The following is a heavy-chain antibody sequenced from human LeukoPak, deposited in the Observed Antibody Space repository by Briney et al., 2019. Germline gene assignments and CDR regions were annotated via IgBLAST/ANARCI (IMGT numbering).Heavy chain of an antibody. CDR3: ARGDDFSGDY. Sequence: PGGSLRLSCAASGFTFSNYWMSWVRQAPGKGLEWVANIHPEGNEKYHVDSVKGRFTISRDNAKNFLHLQMDSLRVVDTAVYYCARGDDFSGDYWGQGTLVTVSS. V-gene: IGHV3-7*04. D-gene: IGHD3/OR15-3a*01. CDR1: GFTFSNYW. CDR2: IHPEGNEK. J-gene: IGHJ4*02.